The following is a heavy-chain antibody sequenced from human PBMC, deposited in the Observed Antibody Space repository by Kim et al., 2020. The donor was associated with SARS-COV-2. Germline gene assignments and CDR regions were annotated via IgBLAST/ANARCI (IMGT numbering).Heavy chain of an antibody. J-gene: IGHJ4*02. V-gene: IGHV3-9*01. CDR3: AKDNDNWNYEGGLG. D-gene: IGHD1-7*01. Sequence: DSVKGRFTISRDNAKNSLYLQMNSLRAEDTALYYCAKDNDNWNYEGGLGWGQGTLVTVSS.